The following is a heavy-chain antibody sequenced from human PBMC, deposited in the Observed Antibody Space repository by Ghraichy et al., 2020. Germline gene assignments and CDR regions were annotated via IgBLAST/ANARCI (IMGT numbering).Heavy chain of an antibody. D-gene: IGHD2-2*01. J-gene: IGHJ6*02. CDR1: GFAFDNYA. Sequence: SLRLSCAASGFAFDNYAMHWVRQGPGKGLEWVAGISWNSGHIGYAESVKGRFTVSRDGAKNSLYLQMNSLRVDDTAVYYCAKDIREGCSGINCYSYYYYYYGLDVWGQGTTVTVS. V-gene: IGHV3-9*01. CDR2: ISWNSGHI. CDR3: AKDIREGCSGINCYSYYYYYYGLDV.